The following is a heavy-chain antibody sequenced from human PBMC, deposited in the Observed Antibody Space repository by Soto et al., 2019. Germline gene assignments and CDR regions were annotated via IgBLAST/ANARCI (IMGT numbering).Heavy chain of an antibody. CDR2: IIPILGIA. J-gene: IGHJ5*02. V-gene: IGHV1-69*04. Sequence: SVKVSCKASGGTFSSYTISWVRQAPGQGLEWMGRIIPILGIANYAQKFQGRVTITADKSSSTAYMELSSLRSEDTAVYYCVRDGKAAGKKNWFDPWGQGTLVTVSS. D-gene: IGHD6-13*01. CDR1: GGTFSSYT. CDR3: VRDGKAAGKKNWFDP.